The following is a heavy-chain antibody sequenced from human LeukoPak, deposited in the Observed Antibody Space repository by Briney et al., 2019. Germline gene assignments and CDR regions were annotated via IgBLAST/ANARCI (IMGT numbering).Heavy chain of an antibody. J-gene: IGHJ5*02. CDR2: ISSSGSTI. CDR3: ARDLGQYYDTSDNWFDP. D-gene: IGHD3-22*01. V-gene: IGHV3-48*03. CDR1: GFTFSSYE. Sequence: PGGSLRLSCAASGFTFSSYEMSWVRQAPGKGLEWVSYISSSGSTIYYADSVKGRFTISRDNAKNSLYLQMNSLRAEDTAVYYCARDLGQYYDTSDNWFDPWGQGTLVTVSS.